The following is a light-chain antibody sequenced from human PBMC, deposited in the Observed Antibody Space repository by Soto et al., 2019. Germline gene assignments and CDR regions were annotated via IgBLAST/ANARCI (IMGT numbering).Light chain of an antibody. CDR1: QSISSY. Sequence: DIQMTQSPSSLSASVGDRVNITCRASQSISSYLNWYQQKPGKAPKLLVYAASRLQSGVPSRFSGTGSGTDFTLTISSLQPEDFATYYCHQSFRTPYTFGPGNKLDIK. CDR2: AAS. J-gene: IGKJ3*01. V-gene: IGKV1-39*01. CDR3: HQSFRTPYT.